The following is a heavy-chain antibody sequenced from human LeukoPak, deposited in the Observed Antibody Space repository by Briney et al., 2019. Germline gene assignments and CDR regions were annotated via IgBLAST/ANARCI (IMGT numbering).Heavy chain of an antibody. CDR2: INHSGST. CDR3: ASLSSVGWELKDYYYYGMDV. J-gene: IGHJ6*02. D-gene: IGHD1-26*01. Sequence: KASETLSLTCAVYGGSFSGYYWSWIRQPPGKGLEWTGEINHSGSTNYNPSLKSRVTISVDTSKNQFSLKLSSVTAADTAVYYCASLSSVGWELKDYYYYGMDVWGQGTTVTVSS. V-gene: IGHV4-34*01. CDR1: GGSFSGYY.